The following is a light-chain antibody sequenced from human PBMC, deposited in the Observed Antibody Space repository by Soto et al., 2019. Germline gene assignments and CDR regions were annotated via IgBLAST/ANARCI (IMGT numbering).Light chain of an antibody. CDR1: QSVSSN. J-gene: IGKJ1*01. CDR2: GAS. CDR3: QQYNNWPG. V-gene: IGKV3-15*01. Sequence: EIVMTQSPATLSVSPGERATLSCRASQSVSSNLAWYQQKPGQAPRLLIYGASTRATGIPARFSGSGSGTAFTLTISSLQSEDFAVYYCQQYNNWPGFGQGTKVDIK.